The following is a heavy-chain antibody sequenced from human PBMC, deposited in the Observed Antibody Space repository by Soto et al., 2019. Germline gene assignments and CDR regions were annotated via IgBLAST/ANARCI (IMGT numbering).Heavy chain of an antibody. D-gene: IGHD6-13*01. Sequence: QLQLQESGPGLVKPSETLSLVCTVSGGSISSNNYYWGWIRQPPGKGLEWIGSIYYSGSTYYNPSPKGRATISVDTSKNQFSLKLSSVTAADTAVYYCARRGTSSWYGYWGQGTLVTVSS. CDR2: IYYSGST. V-gene: IGHV4-39*01. J-gene: IGHJ4*02. CDR1: GGSISSNNYY. CDR3: ARRGTSSWYGY.